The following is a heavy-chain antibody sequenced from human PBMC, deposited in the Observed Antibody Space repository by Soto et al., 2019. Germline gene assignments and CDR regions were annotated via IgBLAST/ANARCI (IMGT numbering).Heavy chain of an antibody. J-gene: IGHJ4*02. CDR3: ARASGYLIHDY. D-gene: IGHD3-3*01. CDR1: RFTFSSYG. CDR2: IWYDGSNK. Sequence: QVQLVESGGSVVQPGRSLRLSCAASRFTFSSYGMNWVRQAPGKGLEWVAVIWYDGSNKYYADSEKGRFTISRDNSKNTLYLQMNSLRAEDTAVYYCARASGYLIHDYWGQGTLVTVSS. V-gene: IGHV3-33*01.